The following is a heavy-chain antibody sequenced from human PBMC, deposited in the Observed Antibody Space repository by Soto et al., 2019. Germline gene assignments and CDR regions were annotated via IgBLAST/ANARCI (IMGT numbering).Heavy chain of an antibody. J-gene: IGHJ6*02. CDR1: GGSISSSSDY. Sequence: QLQLQESGPGLVKPSETLSLTCTVSGGSISSSSDYWGWIRQPPGKGLEWIGSIYYSGSTYYNPSLKSRVTISADTSKNQFSLKLSSVTAADTAVYYCGRHEAVAENNYYGMDVWGQGTTVTVSS. CDR3: GRHEAVAENNYYGMDV. V-gene: IGHV4-39*01. CDR2: IYYSGST. D-gene: IGHD6-19*01.